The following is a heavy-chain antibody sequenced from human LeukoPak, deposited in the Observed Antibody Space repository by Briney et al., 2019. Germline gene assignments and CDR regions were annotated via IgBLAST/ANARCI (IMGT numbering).Heavy chain of an antibody. J-gene: IGHJ4*02. Sequence: SQTLSLTCVISGDSVSSNSAAWNWIRQSPSRGLEWLGRTYYRSKWYYHYAVSMKSRITVNPDTSKNQFSLQLNSVTPEDTAVYYCAKDSSTSCHDWGQGTLVTVSS. CDR2: TYYRSKWYY. CDR3: AKDSSTSCHD. V-gene: IGHV6-1*01. D-gene: IGHD2-2*01. CDR1: GDSVSSNSAA.